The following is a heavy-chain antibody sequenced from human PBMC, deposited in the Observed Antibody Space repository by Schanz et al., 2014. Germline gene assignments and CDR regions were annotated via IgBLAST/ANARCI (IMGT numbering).Heavy chain of an antibody. Sequence: QVQLVQSGAEVKKPGASVKVSCNSSAYTFTSYGFSWVRQAPGQGLEWMGWIDPNSGGTNYAQKFQGRVTMTSDTSITTVYMELRRLRSDDTAVYYCARDYYDILTGYPYDTFDIWGQGTMVTVSS. CDR3: ARDYYDILTGYPYDTFDI. J-gene: IGHJ3*02. CDR1: AYTFTSYG. V-gene: IGHV1-2*02. D-gene: IGHD3-9*01. CDR2: IDPNSGGT.